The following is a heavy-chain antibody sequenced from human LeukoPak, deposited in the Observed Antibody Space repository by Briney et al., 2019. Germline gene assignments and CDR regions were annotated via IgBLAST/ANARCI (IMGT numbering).Heavy chain of an antibody. V-gene: IGHV4-4*07. J-gene: IGHJ3*02. D-gene: IGHD4-23*01. CDR3: ARGPQDYGGHSDYNDAFDI. Sequence: SETLSLTCTVSGGSISGYYWSWIRQPAGKGLEWIGRIYTSGSTNYNPSLKSRVTMSVDTSKNQFSLKLSSVTAAYTAVYYCARGPQDYGGHSDYNDAFDIWGQGTMVTVSS. CDR1: GGSISGYY. CDR2: IYTSGST.